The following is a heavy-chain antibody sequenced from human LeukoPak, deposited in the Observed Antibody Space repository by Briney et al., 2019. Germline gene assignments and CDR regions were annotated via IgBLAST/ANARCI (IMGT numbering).Heavy chain of an antibody. D-gene: IGHD3-3*01. V-gene: IGHV1-46*03. CDR1: GYTFTSYY. CDR3: ARGVSAYYDFWSGYSAPYFDY. CDR2: INPSGGST. J-gene: IGHJ4*02. Sequence: ASVKVSCKASGYTFTSYYMHWVRQAPGQGLEWMGIINPSGGSTSYAQKFQGRVTMTRDTSTSTVYMELSSLRPEDTAVYYCARGVSAYYDFWSGYSAPYFDYWGQGTLVTVSS.